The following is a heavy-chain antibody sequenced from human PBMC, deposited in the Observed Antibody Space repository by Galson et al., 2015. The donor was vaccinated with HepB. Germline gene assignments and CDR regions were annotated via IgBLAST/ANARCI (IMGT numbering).Heavy chain of an antibody. Sequence: SVKVSCKASGGTFNSLAISWVRQAPGQGLEWIGGIIPIFETANYAQNFQGRVTITADESTTTAYMEVTGLTSDDTAMVYCAAGGRSAWYYDSWGQGTLVTVSS. V-gene: IGHV1-69*13. CDR3: AAGGRSAWYYDS. CDR2: IIPIFETA. J-gene: IGHJ5*01. D-gene: IGHD6-19*01. CDR1: GGTFNSLA.